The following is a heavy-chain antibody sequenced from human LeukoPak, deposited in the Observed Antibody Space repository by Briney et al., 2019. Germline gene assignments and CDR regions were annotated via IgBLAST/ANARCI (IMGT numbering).Heavy chain of an antibody. CDR1: GFTFSSYA. CDR2: ISYGGSNK. J-gene: IGHJ4*02. D-gene: IGHD1-26*01. V-gene: IGHV3-30-3*01. Sequence: PGGSLRLSCAASGFTFSSYAMHWVRQAPGEGLEWVAVISYGGSNKYYADSVKGRFTISRDNSKNTLYLQMNSLRAEDTAVYYCARDRVGATDYFDYWGQGTLVTVSS. CDR3: ARDRVGATDYFDY.